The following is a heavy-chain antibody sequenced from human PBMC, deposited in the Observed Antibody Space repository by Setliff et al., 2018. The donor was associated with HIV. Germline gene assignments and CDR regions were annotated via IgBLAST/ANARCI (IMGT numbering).Heavy chain of an antibody. Sequence: SGPTLENPTQTLTLTCTFSGFSLSTSGVGVGWIRQPPGKALEWHALIYWDDDKRYSPSLRSRLTITKDTSKNQVVLTMANMDPVDTATYYCAICGYRAVAGIYHYYGMDVWGQGTTVTVSS. CDR1: GFSLSTSGVG. V-gene: IGHV2-5*02. D-gene: IGHD6-19*01. CDR2: IYWDDDK. CDR3: AICGYRAVAGIYHYYGMDV. J-gene: IGHJ6*02.